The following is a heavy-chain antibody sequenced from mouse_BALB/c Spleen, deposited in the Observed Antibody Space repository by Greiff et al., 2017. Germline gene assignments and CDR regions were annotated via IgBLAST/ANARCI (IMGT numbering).Heavy chain of an antibody. J-gene: IGHJ2*01. D-gene: IGHD1-1*01. CDR2: IYPGNSDT. Sequence: EVQLQQSGTVLARPGASVKMSCKASDYSFTSYWMHWVKQRPGQGLEWIGAIYPGNSDTSYNQKFKGKAKLTAVTSASTAYMELSSLTNEDSAVYYCTKNNYYGSLDYWGQGTTLTVSS. CDR1: DYSFTSYW. CDR3: TKNNYYGSLDY. V-gene: IGHV1-5*01.